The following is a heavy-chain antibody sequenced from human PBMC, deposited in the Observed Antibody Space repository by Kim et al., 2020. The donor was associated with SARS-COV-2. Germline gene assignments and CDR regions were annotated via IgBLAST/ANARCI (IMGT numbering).Heavy chain of an antibody. V-gene: IGHV1-8*01. Sequence: ASVKVSCKASGYTFTSYDINWVRQATGQGLEWMGWMNPNSGNTGYAQKFQGRVTMTRNTSISTAYMELSSLRSEDTAVYYCAAQTETTGAFDIWGQGTMVTVSS. CDR1: GYTFTSYD. D-gene: IGHD4-17*01. CDR2: MNPNSGNT. J-gene: IGHJ3*02. CDR3: AAQTETTGAFDI.